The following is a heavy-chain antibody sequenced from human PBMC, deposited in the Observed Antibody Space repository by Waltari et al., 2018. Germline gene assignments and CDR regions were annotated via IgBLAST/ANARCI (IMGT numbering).Heavy chain of an antibody. V-gene: IGHV4-39*01. J-gene: IGHJ4*02. CDR3: ARLVWFRAWIDN. CDR1: GDSIKTDTYS. Sequence: QVQLQESGPGMLRPSETLSLTCTVSGDSIKTDTYSWGWIRQSPGKGLECLGTIHSSGTTYVPASLEPRVTISVDTFNNRFSLNLRSATAADTAVYFCARLVWFRAWIDNWGQGSLVTVSS. CDR2: IHSSGTT. D-gene: IGHD3-10*01.